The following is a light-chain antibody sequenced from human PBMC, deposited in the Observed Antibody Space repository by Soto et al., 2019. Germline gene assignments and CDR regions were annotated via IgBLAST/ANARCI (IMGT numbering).Light chain of an antibody. CDR2: DAS. J-gene: IGKJ5*01. V-gene: IGKV3-11*01. CDR1: QSVSSN. Sequence: IVPTQSPATPSLSPGERATLSCRASQSVSSNLAWYQQKPGQAPRLLIYDASNRATGIPARFSGSGSGTDFTLTISSLEPEDFAVYYCQQPEVFGQGTRLEIK. CDR3: QQPEV.